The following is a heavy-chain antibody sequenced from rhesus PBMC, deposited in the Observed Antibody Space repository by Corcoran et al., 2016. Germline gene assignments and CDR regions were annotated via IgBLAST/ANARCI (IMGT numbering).Heavy chain of an antibody. CDR3: ARARTWNNGED. Sequence: QVQLQESGPGLVKPSETLPLTCAVSVASITTDFWSWIRQAPGQGLEWIGRIYCSGGNTDYNPSHKSRVTISIDTSKNQFSLKLNYVTAADTAVYYCARARTWNNGEDWGQGVLVTVSS. CDR2: IYCSGGNT. D-gene: IGHD1-20*01. CDR1: VASITTDF. V-gene: IGHV4S2*01. J-gene: IGHJ4*01.